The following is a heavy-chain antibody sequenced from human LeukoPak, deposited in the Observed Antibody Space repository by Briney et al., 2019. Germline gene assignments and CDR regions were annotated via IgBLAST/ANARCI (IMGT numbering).Heavy chain of an antibody. CDR1: GFTFTTYS. CDR2: ISSGSSAI. J-gene: IGHJ4*02. D-gene: IGHD5-18*01. V-gene: IGHV3-21*01. CDR3: ARDGGYSYGKKGCFEK. Sequence: AGGSLRLSCEASGFTFTTYSMTWVRQAPGKGLEWVSIISSGSSAIFSADALKGRFTISRDDAKNLLYLDMNSLRAEDTAVYYCARDGGYSYGKKGCFEKWGQGTLVTVSS.